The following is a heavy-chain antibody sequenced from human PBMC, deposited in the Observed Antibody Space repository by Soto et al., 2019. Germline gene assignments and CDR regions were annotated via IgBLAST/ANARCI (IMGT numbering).Heavy chain of an antibody. J-gene: IGHJ4*02. CDR2: TYYRSKWYS. CDR3: ARGSYYSGWV. V-gene: IGHV6-1*01. D-gene: IGHD6-19*01. Sequence: SQTLSLTCAISGDSVSSTSAAWSWIRQSPSRGLEWLGRTYYRSKWYSDYAVSVKSRITINPDTSKNQFSLQLNSVTPEDTAVYYCARGSYYSGWVWGQGTLVTVSS. CDR1: GDSVSSTSAA.